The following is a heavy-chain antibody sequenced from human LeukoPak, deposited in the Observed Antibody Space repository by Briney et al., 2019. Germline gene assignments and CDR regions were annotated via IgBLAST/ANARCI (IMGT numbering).Heavy chain of an antibody. J-gene: IGHJ6*03. D-gene: IGHD3-3*01. CDR2: IRHDGTNK. CDR1: GFTFGNYD. V-gene: IGHV3-30*02. Sequence: GGSLRLSCAASGFTFGNYDMHWVRQPPGKGLEWLAFIRHDGTNKYYADSVQGRFTISRDNSKNTLYMQMISLRPEDTAVYYCAKNFRVKNSFFGHYMDVWGKGTTVTVSS. CDR3: AKNFRVKNSFFGHYMDV.